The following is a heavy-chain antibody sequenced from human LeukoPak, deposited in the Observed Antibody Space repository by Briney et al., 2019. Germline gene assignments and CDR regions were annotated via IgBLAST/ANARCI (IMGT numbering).Heavy chain of an antibody. J-gene: IGHJ4*02. CDR1: GGSFSGYY. D-gene: IGHD7-27*01. CDR3: ASDKLGYFDY. Sequence: SETLSLTCAVYGGSFSGYYWSWIRQPPGKGLEWIGEINHSGSSDYNPSLKSRVTISVDTSKNQFSLKLSSVTAADTAVYYCASDKLGYFDYWGQGTLVTVSS. CDR2: INHSGSS. V-gene: IGHV4-34*01.